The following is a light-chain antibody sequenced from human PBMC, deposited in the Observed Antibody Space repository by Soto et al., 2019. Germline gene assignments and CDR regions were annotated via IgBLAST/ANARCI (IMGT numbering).Light chain of an antibody. V-gene: IGLV2-14*02. J-gene: IGLJ1*01. Sequence: QSALTQPASVSGSPGQSITISCTGTSSDVGSYNLVSWYQQHPGKAPKLMIYEGSKRPSGVSNRFSGSKSGNTASLTISGLQAEDEADYYCSSYTSSNTLEVFGVGTKLTVL. CDR2: EGS. CDR3: SSYTSSNTLEV. CDR1: SSDVGSYNL.